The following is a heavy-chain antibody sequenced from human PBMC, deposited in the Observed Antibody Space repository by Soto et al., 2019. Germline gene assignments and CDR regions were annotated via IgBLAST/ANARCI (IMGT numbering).Heavy chain of an antibody. V-gene: IGHV1-69*02. CDR1: GGTFSSYT. J-gene: IGHJ4*02. CDR3: ASSSLDYGDCSGY. Sequence: QVQLVQSGAEVKKPGSSVKVSCKASGGTFSSYTISWVRQAPGQGLEWMGRIIPILGIANYAQKFQGRVTITADKSTSTAYMELSSLRSEDTAVYYCASSSLDYGDCSGYWGQGTLVTVSS. D-gene: IGHD4-17*01. CDR2: IIPILGIA.